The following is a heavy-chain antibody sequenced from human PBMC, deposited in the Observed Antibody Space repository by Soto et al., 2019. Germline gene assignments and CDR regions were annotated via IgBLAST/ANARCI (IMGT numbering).Heavy chain of an antibody. V-gene: IGHV1-69*01. Sequence: QVQLVQSGAEVKKPGSSVKVSCKASGGTFSSYAISWVRQAPGQGLEWMGGIIPIFGTANYAQKLQGKVTITADESTSPAYMELSSLSSEATAVYYCARAPKGIRNCPNGVCYKAWVSRTGAYFDYCGQGTLVTVSS. D-gene: IGHD2-8*01. CDR3: ARAPKGIRNCPNGVCYKAWVSRTGAYFDY. J-gene: IGHJ4*02. CDR2: IIPIFGTA. CDR1: GGTFSSYA.